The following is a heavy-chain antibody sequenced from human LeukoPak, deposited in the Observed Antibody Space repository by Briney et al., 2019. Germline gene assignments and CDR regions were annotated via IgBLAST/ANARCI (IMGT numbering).Heavy chain of an antibody. Sequence: PSETLSLTCAVYGGSFSGYYWSWIRQPPGKGLEWIGEINHSGSTNYNPSLKSRVTISVDTSKNQFSLKLSSVTAADTAVYYCARGSIQWLGVWGQGTTVTVSS. CDR2: INHSGST. J-gene: IGHJ6*02. V-gene: IGHV4-34*01. CDR1: GGSFSGYY. CDR3: ARGSIQWLGV. D-gene: IGHD6-19*01.